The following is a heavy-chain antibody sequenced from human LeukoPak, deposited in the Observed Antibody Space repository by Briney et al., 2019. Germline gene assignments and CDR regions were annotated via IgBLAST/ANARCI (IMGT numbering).Heavy chain of an antibody. CDR1: GYSFTSYW. CDR3: ARRGVDSGYCSGGSCLNAFDI. Sequence: GESLKISCKGSGYSFTSYWIGWVRQMPGKGLEWMGIIYPGDSDTRYSPSFQGQVTISADKSISTAYLQWSSLKASDTAMYYCARRGVDSGYCSGGSCLNAFDIWGQGTMVTVSS. V-gene: IGHV5-51*01. D-gene: IGHD2-15*01. CDR2: IYPGDSDT. J-gene: IGHJ3*02.